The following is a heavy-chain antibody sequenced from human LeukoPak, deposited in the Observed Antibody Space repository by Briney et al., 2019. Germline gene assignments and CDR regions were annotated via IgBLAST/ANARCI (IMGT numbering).Heavy chain of an antibody. CDR3: AREDYYYYYYMDV. J-gene: IGHJ6*03. V-gene: IGHV3-48*03. Sequence: QSGGSLRLSCAASGFTFSSYVMNWVCQAPGKGLEWVSYISSSGSTIYYADSVKGRFTISRDNAKNSLYLQMNSLRAEDTAVYYCAREDYYYYYYMDVWGKGTTVTISS. CDR1: GFTFSSYV. CDR2: ISSSGSTI.